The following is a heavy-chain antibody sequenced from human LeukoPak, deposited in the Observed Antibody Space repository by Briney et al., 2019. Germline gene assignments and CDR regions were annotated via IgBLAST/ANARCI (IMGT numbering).Heavy chain of an antibody. D-gene: IGHD2-15*01. CDR2: IRYDGSNK. V-gene: IGHV3-30*02. J-gene: IGHJ4*02. Sequence: PGGSLRLSCAASGFTFSSYGMHWVRQAPGKGLEWVAFIRYDGSNKYYADSVKGRFSISRDNSKSTLYLQMNSLRAEDTAVYYCARLDIVVVVAATQDYWGQGTLVTVSS. CDR1: GFTFSSYG. CDR3: ARLDIVVVVAATQDY.